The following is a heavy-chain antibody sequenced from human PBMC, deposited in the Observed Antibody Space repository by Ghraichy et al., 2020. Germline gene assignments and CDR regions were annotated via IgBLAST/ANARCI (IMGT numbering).Heavy chain of an antibody. J-gene: IGHJ4*02. Sequence: SVKVSCKASGGTFSSYTISWVRQALGQGLEWMGRIIPILGIANYAQKFQGRVTITADKSTSTAYMELSSLRSEDTAVYYCARLGEDYYDSNLPPSTFDYWGQGTLVTVSS. CDR3: ARLGEDYYDSNLPPSTFDY. V-gene: IGHV1-69*02. CDR2: IIPILGIA. D-gene: IGHD3-22*01. CDR1: GGTFSSYT.